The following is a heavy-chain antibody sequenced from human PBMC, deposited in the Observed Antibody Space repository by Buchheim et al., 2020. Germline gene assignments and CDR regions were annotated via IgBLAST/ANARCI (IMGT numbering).Heavy chain of an antibody. CDR1: GFAFSSYW. CDR3: AQGELMGEDF. D-gene: IGHD1-26*01. CDR2: IKEDGTKK. J-gene: IGHJ1*01. V-gene: IGHV3-7*01. Sequence: EVQLVESGGALVQPGGSLRLSCAASGFAFSSYWMTWVRQAPGKGLGWVANIKEDGTKKKYVDSVKGRFTISRDNAENSLYLQMNSLRVEDTAVYYCAQGELMGEDFWGQGTL.